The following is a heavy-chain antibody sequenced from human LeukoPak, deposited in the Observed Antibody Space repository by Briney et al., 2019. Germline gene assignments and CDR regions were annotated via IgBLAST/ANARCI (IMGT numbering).Heavy chain of an antibody. CDR1: GFTFRSYA. CDR3: AKAGIGVVGYFDD. V-gene: IGHV3-23*01. Sequence: GGSLRLSCAASGFTFRSYAMSWVRQAPGKGLEWVSAISGSGGSTYYADSVKGRFTISRDNSKNTLYLQMNSLRDEDTALYYCAKAGIGVVGYFDDWGQGTLVTVSS. D-gene: IGHD6-19*01. CDR2: ISGSGGST. J-gene: IGHJ4*02.